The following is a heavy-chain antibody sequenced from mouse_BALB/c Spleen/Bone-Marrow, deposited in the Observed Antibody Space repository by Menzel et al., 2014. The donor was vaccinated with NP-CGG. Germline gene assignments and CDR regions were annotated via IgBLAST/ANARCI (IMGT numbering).Heavy chain of an antibody. CDR3: ARYDYGWYFYV. CDR1: GFNIKDTY. Sequence: VQLQQSGAELVKPGASVKLSCTASGFNIKDTYMHWVKLRPEQGLEWIGRIDPANGSTKYDPKFQGKATITADTSSNTAYLQLSSLTSEDTAVYYCARYDYGWYFYVWGAGTTVTVSS. CDR2: IDPANGST. D-gene: IGHD1-1*01. J-gene: IGHJ1*01. V-gene: IGHV14-3*02.